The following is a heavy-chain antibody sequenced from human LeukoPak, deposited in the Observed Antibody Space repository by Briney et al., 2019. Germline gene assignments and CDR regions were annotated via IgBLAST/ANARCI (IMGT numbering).Heavy chain of an antibody. J-gene: IGHJ2*01. CDR3: GRRTYYDTLTGYNYWYFDL. D-gene: IGHD3-9*01. Sequence: PQSLCLTFAVRGVAISSYYWSWLRQPPRKGLEWIGYSNYRGSTDYNPSLKSRVTFSVDTSKNQFSLRLSSVTAADTAVYYCGRRTYYDTLTGYNYWYFDLWGRGTLVTVSS. CDR2: SNYRGST. V-gene: IGHV4-59*01. CDR1: GVAISSYY.